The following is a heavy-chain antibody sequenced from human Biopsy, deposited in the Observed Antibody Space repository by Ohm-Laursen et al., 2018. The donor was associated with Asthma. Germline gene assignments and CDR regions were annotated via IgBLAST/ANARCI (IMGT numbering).Heavy chain of an antibody. V-gene: IGHV3-30*18. CDR1: GFTFSSYG. J-gene: IGHJ6*02. CDR3: AKDTEGRYDFWSGLSYNYYGMDV. Sequence: SLRLSCTASGFTFSSYGMYWVRQAPGKGLEWVAVISYDGSNKYYADSVKGRFTISRDNSKNTLYLQMNSLRAEDTAVYYCAKDTEGRYDFWSGLSYNYYGMDVWGQGTTVTVS. D-gene: IGHD3-3*01. CDR2: ISYDGSNK.